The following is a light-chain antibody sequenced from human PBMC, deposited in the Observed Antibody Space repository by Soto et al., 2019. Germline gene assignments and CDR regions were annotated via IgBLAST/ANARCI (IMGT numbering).Light chain of an antibody. CDR2: GNN. Sequence: QYVLTQPPSVSGAPGQRVTISCTGRSYNIGAGYDVHWYQQLPGTAPKLLIYGNNNRPSGVPDRFSGSKSGTSASLAITGLQAEDEADYYCQSFDSSLTVVFGGGTKLTVL. J-gene: IGLJ3*02. V-gene: IGLV1-40*01. CDR1: SYNIGAGYD. CDR3: QSFDSSLTVV.